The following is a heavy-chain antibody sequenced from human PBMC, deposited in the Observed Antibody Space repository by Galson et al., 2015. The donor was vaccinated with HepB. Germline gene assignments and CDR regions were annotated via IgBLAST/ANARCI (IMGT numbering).Heavy chain of an antibody. CDR2: ILPVVGVA. CDR1: GDTFNYYA. J-gene: IGHJ4*02. CDR3: AIRGSTSKYFVN. V-gene: IGHV1-69*04. Sequence: SVKVSCKASGDTFNYYAIDWVRQAPGQGLEWMGRILPVVGVADYAQKFQVRVTLTADESTTTAYMELSSLKSEDTAVYYCAIRGSTSKYFVNWGQGTQVIVSS. D-gene: IGHD3-16*01.